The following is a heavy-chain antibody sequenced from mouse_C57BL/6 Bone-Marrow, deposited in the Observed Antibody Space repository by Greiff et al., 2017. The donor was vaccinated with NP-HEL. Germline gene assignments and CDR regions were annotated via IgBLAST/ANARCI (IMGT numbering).Heavy chain of an antibody. Sequence: VKLMESGPELVNPGASVKISCTASGFAFSSSWMNWVQQRPGKGLEWIGYINPSSGYTKYNEKFKDKATLTADKSSSTVYMQLRSLTYEDSAVSDCATVTTVVAPFAYGGQGTRVTVSA. V-gene: IGHV1-7*01. CDR2: INPSSGYT. CDR1: GFAFSSSW. J-gene: IGHJ3*01. CDR3: ATVTTVVAPFAY. D-gene: IGHD1-1*01.